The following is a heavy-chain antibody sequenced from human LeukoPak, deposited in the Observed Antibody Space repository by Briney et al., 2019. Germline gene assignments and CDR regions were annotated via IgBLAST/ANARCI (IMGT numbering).Heavy chain of an antibody. D-gene: IGHD6-19*01. CDR3: ATVSGRYPHDAFDI. J-gene: IGHJ3*02. CDR1: GGTFSSYA. V-gene: IGHV1-69*06. Sequence: VASVKVSCKASGGTFSSYAISWVRQAPGQGLEWMGGIIPIFGTASYAQKFQGRVTITADKSTSTAYMELSSLRSEDTAVYYCATVSGRYPHDAFDIWGQGTMVTVSS. CDR2: IIPIFGTA.